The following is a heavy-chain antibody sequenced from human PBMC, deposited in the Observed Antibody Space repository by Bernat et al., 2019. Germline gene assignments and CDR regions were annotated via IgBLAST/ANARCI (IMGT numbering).Heavy chain of an antibody. V-gene: IGHV3-72*01. Sequence: EVQLVESGGALVQPGGSLRLSCAASGFTLSDHYLDWVRQAPGKGLEWVGHSRSKAISCTTEYAPSVKGRFTFSRDESKNSLFLHMIGLRSEDTSVYYCARFYYFSGIYHAFDLWGQGTLVTVSS. CDR2: SRSKAISCTT. CDR1: GFTLSDHY. D-gene: IGHD3-10*01. CDR3: ARFYYFSGIYHAFDL. J-gene: IGHJ4*02.